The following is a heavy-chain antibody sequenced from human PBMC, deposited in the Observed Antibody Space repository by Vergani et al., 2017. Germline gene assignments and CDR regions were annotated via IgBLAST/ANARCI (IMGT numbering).Heavy chain of an antibody. CDR3: ARDPDVEYVGWREYYFDY. V-gene: IGHV3-53*01. D-gene: IGHD3-10*01. J-gene: IGHJ4*02. CDR2: IYSGGST. CDR1: GFTVSSNY. Sequence: EVQLVESGGGLIQPGGSLRLSCAASGFTVSSNYMSWVRQAPGKGLEWVSVIYSGGSTYYADSVKGRFTISRDNAKNSLYLQMNSLRAEDTAVYYCARDPDVEYVGWREYYFDYWGQGTLVTVSS.